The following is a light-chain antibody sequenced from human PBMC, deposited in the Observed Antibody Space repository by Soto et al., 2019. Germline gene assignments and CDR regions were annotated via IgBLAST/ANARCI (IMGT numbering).Light chain of an antibody. CDR1: QSIRSN. CDR3: QQSYSAPLT. Sequence: DIQMTQSPSSLSASVGDRVTITCRASQSIRSNLNWYQQKPGKAPKLLIYGAFTLESGVPSRFGGSGSGTDFTLTISSLQPEDFATYHCQQSYSAPLTFGGGTRVEIK. J-gene: IGKJ4*01. V-gene: IGKV1-39*01. CDR2: GAF.